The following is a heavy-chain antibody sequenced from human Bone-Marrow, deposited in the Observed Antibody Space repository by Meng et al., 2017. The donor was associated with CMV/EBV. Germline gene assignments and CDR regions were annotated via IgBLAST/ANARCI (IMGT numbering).Heavy chain of an antibody. CDR1: GFTFSSYG. D-gene: IGHD2-2*01. CDR3: AKNGRYCSSTSCFDTQYYFDY. J-gene: IGHJ4*02. V-gene: IGHV3-33*06. CDR2: IWYDGSNK. Sequence: GGSLRLSCAASGFTFSSYGMHWVRQAPGKGLEWVAVIWYDGSNKYYADSVKGRFTISRDNSKNTLYLQMNSLRSEDTAVYYCAKNGRYCSSTSCFDTQYYFDYWGQGTLVTVS.